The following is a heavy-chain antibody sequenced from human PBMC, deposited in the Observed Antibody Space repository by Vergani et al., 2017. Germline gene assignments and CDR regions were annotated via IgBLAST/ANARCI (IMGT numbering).Heavy chain of an antibody. D-gene: IGHD6-13*01. CDR1: GFTFSSYG. V-gene: IGHV3-30*02. CDR2: IRYDGSNK. J-gene: IGHJ5*02. Sequence: QVQLVESGGGVVQPGGSLRLSCAASGFTFSSYGMHWVRQAPGKELEWVAFIRYDGSNKYYADSVKGRFTISRDNSKNTLYLQMNSLRAEDTAVYYCAKSALAAAVINWFDPWGQGTLVTVSS. CDR3: AKSALAAAVINWFDP.